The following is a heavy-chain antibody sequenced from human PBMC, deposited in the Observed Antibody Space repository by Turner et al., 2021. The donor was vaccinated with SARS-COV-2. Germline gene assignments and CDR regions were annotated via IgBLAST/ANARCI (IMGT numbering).Heavy chain of an antibody. D-gene: IGHD6-19*01. J-gene: IGHJ6*02. CDR2: CDPEDGET. Sequence: QVQLVQSGAEVKKPGASVKVSCKVSGYTLTELSMHWERQAPGKGREWMGGCDPEDGETNYAQKFQGRVTMTEDTTTDTAYMELSSLRSEDTAVYYCETVVAGAGLSYGMDVWGQGTTVTVSS. V-gene: IGHV1-24*01. CDR1: GYTLTELS. CDR3: ETVVAGAGLSYGMDV.